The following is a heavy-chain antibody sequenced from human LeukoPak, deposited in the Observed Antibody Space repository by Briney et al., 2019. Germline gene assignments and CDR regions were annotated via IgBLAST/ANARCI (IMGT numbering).Heavy chain of an antibody. J-gene: IGHJ6*03. CDR1: GFTFSSYG. Sequence: PSGGSLRLSCAASGFTFSSYGMHWVRQAPGKGLEWVAFIRYDGSNKYYADSVRGRFTISRDNSKNTLYLQMNSLRAEDTAVYYCAKESGSSVTYYYDLDVWGKGTTVTVSS. CDR3: AKESGSSVTYYYDLDV. V-gene: IGHV3-30*02. D-gene: IGHD3-3*01. CDR2: IRYDGSNK.